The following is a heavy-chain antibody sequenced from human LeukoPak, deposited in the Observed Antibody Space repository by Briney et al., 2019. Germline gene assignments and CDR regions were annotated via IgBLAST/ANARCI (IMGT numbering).Heavy chain of an antibody. CDR2: INQSGRT. D-gene: IGHD3-10*01. J-gene: IGHJ4*02. Sequence: SETLSLTCAVYGGSFTGYYWSWIRQPPGKGLEWIGEINQSGRTNYNPSLKSRVTISADTSKNQFSLKLSSVIAADTAVYYCANWYYYGSGNSPRRGPPFDHWGQGTLVTVSS. V-gene: IGHV4-34*01. CDR1: GGSFTGYY. CDR3: ANWYYYGSGNSPRRGPPFDH.